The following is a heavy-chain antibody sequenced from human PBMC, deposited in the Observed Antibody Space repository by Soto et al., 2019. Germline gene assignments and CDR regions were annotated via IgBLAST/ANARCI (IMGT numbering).Heavy chain of an antibody. CDR2: IIPIFGPA. CDR1: GGAFSSYA. D-gene: IGHD5-12*01. Sequence: SVKVSCKVSGGAFSSYAISWVRQAPGQGLEWMGGIIPIFGPANYAQKFQGRVTITADESTSTAYMELSSLRSEDTAMYYCARDRRGRDGYNFGTRYYYGMDVWGQGTTVTVSS. V-gene: IGHV1-69*13. J-gene: IGHJ6*02. CDR3: ARDRRGRDGYNFGTRYYYGMDV.